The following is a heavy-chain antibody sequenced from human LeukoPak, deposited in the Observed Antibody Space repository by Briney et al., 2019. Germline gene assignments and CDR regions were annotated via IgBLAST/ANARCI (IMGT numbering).Heavy chain of an antibody. CDR1: GFTFSSYS. J-gene: IGHJ4*01. D-gene: IGHD2/OR15-2a*01. Sequence: PGGSLRLSCAASGFTFSSYSMNWVRQPPGTGLEWVSGISDSGANTYYADSVKGRFIIFRDNSKNTLYLQMNSLRAEDTGVYYCAKGALTFPFEYWGQGTLVAVSS. V-gene: IGHV3-23*01. CDR3: AKGALTFPFEY. CDR2: ISDSGANT.